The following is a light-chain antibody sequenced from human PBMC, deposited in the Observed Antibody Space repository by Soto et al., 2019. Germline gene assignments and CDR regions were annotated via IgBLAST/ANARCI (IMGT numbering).Light chain of an antibody. CDR1: STDVGGYNY. Sequence: QSALTQPASVSGSPGQPITISCTGTSTDVGGYNYVSWYQQHPGKVPKLLIYEVSNRPSGVPDRFSGSKSGNTASLTISGLQAEDEADYYCCSYAGSYSYVFGTGTSSPS. V-gene: IGLV2-11*01. CDR2: EVS. CDR3: CSYAGSYSYV. J-gene: IGLJ1*01.